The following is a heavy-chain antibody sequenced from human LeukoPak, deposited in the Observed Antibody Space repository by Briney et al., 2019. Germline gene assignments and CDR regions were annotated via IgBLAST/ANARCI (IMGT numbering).Heavy chain of an antibody. CDR1: GYSISTGYY. Sequence: SETLSLTCTVSGYSISTGYYWGWIRQPPGKGLQWIGITYHSGSPYYNPSLKSRVTISVDTAKNQFSLELNSVTPADTAVYYCARGGNYWPQWWFDPWGRGTLVSVSS. J-gene: IGHJ5*02. D-gene: IGHD1-26*01. CDR3: ARGGNYWPQWWFDP. CDR2: TYHSGSP. V-gene: IGHV4-38-2*02.